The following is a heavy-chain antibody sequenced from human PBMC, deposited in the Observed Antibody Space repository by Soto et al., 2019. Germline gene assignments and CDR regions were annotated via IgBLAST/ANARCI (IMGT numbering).Heavy chain of an antibody. CDR1: GYTFTNYG. D-gene: IGHD3-10*01. CDR3: ARDLDGSGSYYTDD. J-gene: IGHJ4*02. V-gene: IGHV1-18*01. CDR2: ISAYKGDT. Sequence: ASVKVSCKASGYTFTNYGISWVRQAPGQGLEWMGWISAYKGDTNYAQNLRGRVTMTTDTSTNTAYMELRSLRDDDTAMYYCARDLDGSGSYYTDDWGPGTLGTVSS.